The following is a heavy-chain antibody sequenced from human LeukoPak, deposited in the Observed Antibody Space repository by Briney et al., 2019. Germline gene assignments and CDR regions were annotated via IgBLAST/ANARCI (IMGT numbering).Heavy chain of an antibody. CDR2: IHSGGST. CDR1: GFTVSSNY. V-gene: IGHV3-53*05. J-gene: IGHJ4*02. Sequence: GGSLRLSCAASGFTVSSNYMSWVRQAPGKGLEWVSLIHSGGSTYYADSVKGRFTISRDNSKNTVNLQMNDLRAEDTAVYYCARSWDARLNFDYWGQGILVTVSS. D-gene: IGHD1-26*01. CDR3: ARSWDARLNFDY.